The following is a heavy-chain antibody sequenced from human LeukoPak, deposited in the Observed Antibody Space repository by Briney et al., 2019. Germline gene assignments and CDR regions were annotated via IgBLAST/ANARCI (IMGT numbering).Heavy chain of an antibody. J-gene: IGHJ5*02. D-gene: IGHD3-10*01. CDR3: AKDQRFGELLYQNWFDP. Sequence: GGSLRLSCAASGFTFSSYAMSWVRQAPGKGLEWVSAISGSGGSTYYADSVKGRFTISRDNSKNTLYLQMNSLGAEDTAVYYCAKDQRFGELLYQNWFDPWGQGTLVTVSS. CDR2: ISGSGGST. CDR1: GFTFSSYA. V-gene: IGHV3-23*01.